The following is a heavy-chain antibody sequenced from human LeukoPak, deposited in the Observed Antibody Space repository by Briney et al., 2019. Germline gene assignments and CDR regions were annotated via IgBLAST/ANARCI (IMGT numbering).Heavy chain of an antibody. D-gene: IGHD5-12*01. CDR2: IWYDGSNK. J-gene: IGHJ4*02. Sequence: GESLRLSCAASGFTFDIYGMHWVRQAPGKGLEWVAVIWYDGSNKFYANSVSGRFTISRVNSKNKQFLLKNSLRADATAADYFERVFDSGYDFGHWGQGNLVTVSS. V-gene: IGHV3-33*01. CDR1: GFTFDIYG. CDR3: ERVFDSGYDFGH.